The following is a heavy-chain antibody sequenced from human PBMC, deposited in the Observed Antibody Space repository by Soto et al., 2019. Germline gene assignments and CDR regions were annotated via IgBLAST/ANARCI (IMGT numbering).Heavy chain of an antibody. V-gene: IGHV1-3*01. CDR3: ARSIVVVTALDY. CDR1: GYTFTSYA. J-gene: IGHJ4*02. CDR2: INAGNGNT. Sequence: GASVKVSCKASGYTFTSYAMHCVHQAPGQRLEWMGWINAGNGNTKYSQKFQGRVTITRDTSASTAYMELSSLRSEDTAVYYCARSIVVVTALDYWGQGTLVTVSS. D-gene: IGHD2-21*02.